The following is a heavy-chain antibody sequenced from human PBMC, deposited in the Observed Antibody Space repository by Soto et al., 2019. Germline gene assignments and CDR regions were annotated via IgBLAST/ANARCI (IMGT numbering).Heavy chain of an antibody. CDR1: GFTFGDYY. Sequence: QVQLVESGGGLVKPGGSLRLSCAASGFTFGDYYFNWIRQAPGKGLEWISYISSSSSYTNYADSVKGRFTISRDNAKNTLYLEMKSLRADDTAVYYRARDRSRVVTAFDSWGRGTLVTVSS. J-gene: IGHJ4*02. CDR3: ARDRSRVVTAFDS. V-gene: IGHV3-11*06. D-gene: IGHD2-21*02. CDR2: ISSSSSYT.